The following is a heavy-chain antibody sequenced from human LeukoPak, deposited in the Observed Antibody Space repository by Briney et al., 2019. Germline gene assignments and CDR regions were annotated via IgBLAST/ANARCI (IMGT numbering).Heavy chain of an antibody. J-gene: IGHJ4*02. CDR1: GYTFTGYY. CDR2: INPNTGGT. Sequence: GASVKVSCKASGYTFTGYYMHWVRQAPGQGLEWMGWINPNTGGTNYAQKFQGTVTMTRDTSISTAYMELSRLRSDDTAVYFCARLQWLVSGGYFDYWGQGTLVTVSS. CDR3: ARLQWLVSGGYFDY. V-gene: IGHV1-2*02. D-gene: IGHD6-19*01.